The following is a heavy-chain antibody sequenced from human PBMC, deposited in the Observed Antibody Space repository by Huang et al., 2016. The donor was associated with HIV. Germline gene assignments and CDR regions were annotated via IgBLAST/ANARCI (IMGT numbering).Heavy chain of an antibody. Sequence: QVQLVESGGGVVQPGRSLRISCVASGFTFNNFGMHWVRQAPGKGLEWVAVISYDGSSGRYSESVKGRFTISRDNPMDTLYLQMNSLRPDDTAVYYCAKESRWYSDLDNWGQGTLVTVSS. D-gene: IGHD2-15*01. CDR3: AKESRWYSDLDN. CDR1: GFTFNNFG. CDR2: ISYDGSSG. J-gene: IGHJ4*02. V-gene: IGHV3-30*18.